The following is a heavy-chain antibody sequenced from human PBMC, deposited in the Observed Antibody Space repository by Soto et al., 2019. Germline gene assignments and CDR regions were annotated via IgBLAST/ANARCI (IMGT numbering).Heavy chain of an antibody. CDR1: GGTFTNYA. Sequence: QVQLVQSGAEVKKPGSSPKVSCKASGGTFTNYAFSWVRQAPGQGLEWMGGIIPVFGTPDYAQKFQGRVTLNGDESTRTASMELRSLRSDDTAVYYCARERSVGYCITTTCPKPFYYYAMDVWGQGTTVTVSS. CDR2: IIPVFGTP. D-gene: IGHD2-2*01. V-gene: IGHV1-69*12. CDR3: ARERSVGYCITTTCPKPFYYYAMDV. J-gene: IGHJ6*02.